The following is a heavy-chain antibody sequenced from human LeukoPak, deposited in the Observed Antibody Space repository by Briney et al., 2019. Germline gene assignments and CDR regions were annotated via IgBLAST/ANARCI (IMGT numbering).Heavy chain of an antibody. D-gene: IGHD1-1*01. V-gene: IGHV4-61*02. CDR3: ARRYPSWWYFDL. CDR1: GGSISSGSYH. Sequence: SETLSLTCTVSGGSISSGSYHWGWIRQPAGKGLQWIGRIYTSGSTNYNPSLKSRVTISVDTSKNQFSLKLSSVTAADTAVYYCARRYPSWWYFDLWGRGTLVTVSS. J-gene: IGHJ2*01. CDR2: IYTSGST.